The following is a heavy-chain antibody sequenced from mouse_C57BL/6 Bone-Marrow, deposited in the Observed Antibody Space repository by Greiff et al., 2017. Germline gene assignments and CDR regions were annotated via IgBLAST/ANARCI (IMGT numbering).Heavy chain of an antibody. J-gene: IGHJ3*01. V-gene: IGHV14-2*01. Sequence: EVQVVESGAELVKPGASVKLSCTASGFNIKDYYMHWVKQRTEQGLEWIGRIDPEDGETKYAPKFQGKATITADTSSNTAYLQLSSLTSEDTAVYYCARSRRLRRGAGFAYWGQGTLVTVSA. CDR1: GFNIKDYY. D-gene: IGHD2-4*01. CDR3: ARSRRLRRGAGFAY. CDR2: IDPEDGET.